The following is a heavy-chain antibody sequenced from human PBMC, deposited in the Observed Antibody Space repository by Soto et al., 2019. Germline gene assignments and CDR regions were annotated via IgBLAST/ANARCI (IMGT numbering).Heavy chain of an antibody. Sequence: SVGVSCKASVGTFSNYAISWVRQAPGQGIEWMGGLIPIFDTASYAEKLQGRVTITADKSTSTAYMELSIVTSEDAAVYYFPRDGGVATMPAHYSYYGMNVWAQGTTVTVSS. CDR2: LIPIFDTA. V-gene: IGHV1-69*06. D-gene: IGHD5-12*01. CDR3: PRDGGVATMPAHYSYYGMNV. CDR1: VGTFSNYA. J-gene: IGHJ6*01.